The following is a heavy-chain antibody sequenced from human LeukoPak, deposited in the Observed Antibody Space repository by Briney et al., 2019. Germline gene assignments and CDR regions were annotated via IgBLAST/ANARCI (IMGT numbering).Heavy chain of an antibody. V-gene: IGHV1-69*02. Sequence: VASVKVSYKASGGTFSSYTISWVRQAPGQGLEWMGRIIPILGIANYAQKFQGRVTITADKSTSTAYMELSSLRSEDTAVYYCAKPRGIVATIEDLDYGGQGTLVTASS. D-gene: IGHD5-12*01. CDR1: GGTFSSYT. J-gene: IGHJ4*02. CDR3: AKPRGIVATIEDLDY. CDR2: IIPILGIA.